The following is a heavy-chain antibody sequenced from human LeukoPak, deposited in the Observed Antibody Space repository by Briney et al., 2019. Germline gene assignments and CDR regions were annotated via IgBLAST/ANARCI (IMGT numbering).Heavy chain of an antibody. CDR3: ARVASSGYLAY. J-gene: IGHJ4*02. V-gene: IGHV4-34*01. CDR2: VNHNGGT. D-gene: IGHD3-22*01. Sequence: PSETLSLTCAVYGGSFTDYYWSWLRQPPGKGLEWIGEVNHNGGTNYNPSLKSRVTISMDTSKNQFSLKLTSVTAADTAIYYCARVASSGYLAYWGQGTLVTVSS. CDR1: GGSFTDYY.